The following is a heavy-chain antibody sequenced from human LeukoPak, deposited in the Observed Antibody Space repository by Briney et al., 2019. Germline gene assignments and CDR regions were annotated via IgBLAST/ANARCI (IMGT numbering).Heavy chain of an antibody. D-gene: IGHD5-12*01. CDR1: GYTFTGYY. CDR2: INPNSGGT. Sequence: ASVKVSCKASGYTFTGYYMHWVRQAPGQGLEWMGWINPNSGGTNYAQKFQGRVTMTRDTSISTAYMELSRLRSDDTAVYYCARDRNIVATIEGGMDVWGQGTTVTVSS. V-gene: IGHV1-2*02. CDR3: ARDRNIVATIEGGMDV. J-gene: IGHJ6*02.